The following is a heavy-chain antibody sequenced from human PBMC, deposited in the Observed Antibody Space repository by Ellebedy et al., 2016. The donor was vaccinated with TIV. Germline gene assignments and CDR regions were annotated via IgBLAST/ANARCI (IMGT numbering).Heavy chain of an antibody. J-gene: IGHJ4*02. CDR3: ARGDKYYYDSSGYYYTY. CDR2: INPSGGSS. CDR1: GYTFTSYY. D-gene: IGHD3-22*01. V-gene: IGHV1-46*01. Sequence: ASVKVSCKASGYTFTSYYMYWVRQAPGQGLEWMGIINPSGGSSNYAQKFQGRVTMTRDTSTRTVYMELSSLRSEDTAVYYCARGDKYYYDSSGYYYTYWGQGTLVTVSS.